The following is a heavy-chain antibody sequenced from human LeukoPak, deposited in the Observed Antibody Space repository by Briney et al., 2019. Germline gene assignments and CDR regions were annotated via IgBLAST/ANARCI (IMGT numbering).Heavy chain of an antibody. J-gene: IGHJ6*04. CDR3: AREVAVAGTVGYYYYGMDV. CDR1: GDSVSSNSAA. D-gene: IGHD6-19*01. CDR2: TYYRSNWYN. V-gene: IGHV6-1*01. Sequence: SQTLSLTCAVSGDSVSSNSAAWNWIRQSPSRGLEWLGRTYYRSNWYNDYAVSVKSRITINPDTSKNQFSLQLNSVTPEDTAVYYCAREVAVAGTVGYYYYGMDVWGKGTTVTVSS.